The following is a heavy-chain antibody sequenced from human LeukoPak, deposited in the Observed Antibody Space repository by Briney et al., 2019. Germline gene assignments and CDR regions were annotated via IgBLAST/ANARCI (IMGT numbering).Heavy chain of an antibody. Sequence: ASVKVSCKASGYTFTSYGISWVRQAPGQGLEWMGWISAYNGNTNYARKLQGRVTMTTDTSTSTAYMELRSLRSDDTAVYYCARNPRRHLYRLEYGDYYFDYWGQGTLVTVSS. CDR2: ISAYNGNT. CDR1: GYTFTSYG. D-gene: IGHD4-17*01. CDR3: ARNPRRHLYRLEYGDYYFDY. V-gene: IGHV1-18*01. J-gene: IGHJ4*02.